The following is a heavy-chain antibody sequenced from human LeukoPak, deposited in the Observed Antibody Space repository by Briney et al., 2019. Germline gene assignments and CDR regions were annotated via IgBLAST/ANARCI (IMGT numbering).Heavy chain of an antibody. CDR1: GGSISSYY. V-gene: IGHV4-59*12. CDR2: IYYSGST. D-gene: IGHD1-26*01. Sequence: PSETLSLSCTVSGGSISSYYWSWIRQPPGKGLEWIGYIYYSGSTNYNPSLKSRVTISVDRSKNQFSLKLSSVTAADTAVYYCAREGLGGIGSLVENWFDPWGQGTLVTVSS. J-gene: IGHJ5*02. CDR3: AREGLGGIGSLVENWFDP.